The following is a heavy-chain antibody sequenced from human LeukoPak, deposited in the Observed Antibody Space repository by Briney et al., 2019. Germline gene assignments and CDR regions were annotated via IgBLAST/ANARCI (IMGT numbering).Heavy chain of an antibody. Sequence: PGGSLRLSCAASGFTFSSYAMSWVRQAPGKGLVWVSRINSDGSRTNYADFVKGRFTISRDNAKNTLYLQMDSLRAEDTAVYYCARELPFDYWGQGTLVTVSS. CDR3: ARELPFDY. J-gene: IGHJ4*02. V-gene: IGHV3-74*01. CDR1: GFTFSSYA. D-gene: IGHD2-15*01. CDR2: INSDGSRT.